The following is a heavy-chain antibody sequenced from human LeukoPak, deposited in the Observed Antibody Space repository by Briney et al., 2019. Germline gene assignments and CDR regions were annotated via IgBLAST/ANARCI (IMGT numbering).Heavy chain of an antibody. V-gene: IGHV1-18*01. CDR3: ARVSGATIGDYYYYGMDV. CDR1: GYTFTYYG. D-gene: IGHD5-12*01. CDR2: ITPYNGNT. J-gene: IGHJ6*02. Sequence: ASVKVSCKASGYTFTYYGITWVRQAPGQGLEWMGWITPYNGNTNYAQKLQGRVTMTTDTSTSTAYMELRSLRSDDTAVYYCARVSGATIGDYYYYGMDVWGQGTTVTVSS.